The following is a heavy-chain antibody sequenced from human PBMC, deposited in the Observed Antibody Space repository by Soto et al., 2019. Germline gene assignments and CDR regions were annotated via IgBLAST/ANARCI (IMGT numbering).Heavy chain of an antibody. CDR1: GYTFTSYY. D-gene: IGHD6-19*01. J-gene: IGHJ4*02. V-gene: IGHV1-46*01. Sequence: QVQLVQSGAEVKKPGASVKVSCKASGYTFTSYYMHWVRQAPGQGLEWMGIINPSGGSTSYAQKFQGRVTMTRDTSTSTVYMELRSLRSEDTAVYYCARDRQSYSSGSPRVHYFDYWGQGTLVTVSS. CDR2: INPSGGST. CDR3: ARDRQSYSSGSPRVHYFDY.